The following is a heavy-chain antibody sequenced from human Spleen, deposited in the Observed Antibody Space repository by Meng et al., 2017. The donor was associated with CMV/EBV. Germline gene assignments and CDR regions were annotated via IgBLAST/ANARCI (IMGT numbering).Heavy chain of an antibody. D-gene: IGHD3-3*01. CDR3: TTFLSEAVDL. Sequence: CAASGVNFTISSIHWVRQASGKGLEWVGRIRSKVQNYATAYSASVEGRFTVSRDDSKNMAYLQLARLKTEDTAIYYCTTFLSEAVDLWGQGTMVTVSS. V-gene: IGHV3-73*01. CDR1: GVNFTISS. J-gene: IGHJ3*01. CDR2: IRSKVQNYAT.